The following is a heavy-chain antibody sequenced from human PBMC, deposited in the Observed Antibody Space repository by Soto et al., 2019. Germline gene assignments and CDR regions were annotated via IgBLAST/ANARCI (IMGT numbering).Heavy chain of an antibody. V-gene: IGHV4-4*07. CDR3: ASGGQDFWSGPFDH. J-gene: IGHJ4*02. CDR1: GGSISNYF. Sequence: SETLSLTCTVSGGSISNYFCNWIRQPAGKGLEWIGRIDNSGSTNYNPSLKSRITMSADTSRNQFSLKLNSVTAADTAVYYCASGGQDFWSGPFDHWGQGALVTVSS. CDR2: IDNSGST. D-gene: IGHD3-3*01.